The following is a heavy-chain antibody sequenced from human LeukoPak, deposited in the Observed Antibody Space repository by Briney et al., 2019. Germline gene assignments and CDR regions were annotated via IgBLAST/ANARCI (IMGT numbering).Heavy chain of an antibody. V-gene: IGHV3-23*01. J-gene: IGHJ4*02. CDR3: AKTPYGSGSYYISGGYFDY. CDR1: GFTFSSYG. Sequence: GGTLRLSCAASGFTFSSYGMSWVRQAPGKGLEWVSAISGSGGSTYYADSVKGRFTISRDNSKNTLYLQMNSLRAEDTAVYYCAKTPYGSGSYYISGGYFDYWGQGTLVTVSS. CDR2: ISGSGGST. D-gene: IGHD3-10*01.